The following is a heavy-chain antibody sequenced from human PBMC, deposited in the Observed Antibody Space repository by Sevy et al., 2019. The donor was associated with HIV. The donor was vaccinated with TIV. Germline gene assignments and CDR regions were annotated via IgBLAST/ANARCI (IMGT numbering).Heavy chain of an antibody. D-gene: IGHD2-15*01. CDR2: FDPQDDEI. V-gene: IGHV1-24*01. CDR3: ATVGLRYYSGSSSYQGDWFDP. Sequence: ASVKVSCKVSGYTLTKLSIHWVRQAPGKGLEWLGDFDPQDDEIIYVQRFQGRLTMIEDTSTETAYMELSSLTSEDTAVYYCATVGLRYYSGSSSYQGDWFDPWGQGTLVTVSS. CDR1: GYTLTKLS. J-gene: IGHJ5*02.